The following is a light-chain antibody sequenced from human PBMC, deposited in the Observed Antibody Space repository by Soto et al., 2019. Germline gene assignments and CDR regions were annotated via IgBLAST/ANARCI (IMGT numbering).Light chain of an antibody. V-gene: IGKV3-20*01. CDR3: QQYGSRPPT. Sequence: EIGLTQSPVTLSLSPGERATLSCRASQFVASNSLAWYQQKPGQAPRVVIFDTSNRATVIPDRFHSSGSGPDFPPSIRRLGPAYFAVYYCQQYGSRPPTFGQRTKMEIK. CDR2: DTS. J-gene: IGKJ2*01. CDR1: QFVASNS.